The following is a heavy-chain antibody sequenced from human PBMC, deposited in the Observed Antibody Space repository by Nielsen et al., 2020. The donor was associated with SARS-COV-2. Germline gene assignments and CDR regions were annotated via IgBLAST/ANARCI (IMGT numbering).Heavy chain of an antibody. CDR1: GYTFTSND. V-gene: IGHV1-18*04. CDR2: ISPSNGNT. D-gene: IGHD2-2*01. Sequence: ASVKVSCKASGYTFTSNDITWVRQAPGQGLEWMGWISPSNGNTKYAQRLQGRVTMTTDTSTRTAYMELRSLTSDDTAVYYCATERSGVVPGPMGIGMWYSYYYMDVWGKGTTVTVSS. CDR3: ATERSGVVPGPMGIGMWYSYYYMDV. J-gene: IGHJ6*03.